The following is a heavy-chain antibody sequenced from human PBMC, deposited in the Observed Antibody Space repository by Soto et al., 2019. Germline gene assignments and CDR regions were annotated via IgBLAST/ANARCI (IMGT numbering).Heavy chain of an antibody. J-gene: IGHJ3*02. CDR3: ARVERGTATTVVDAFDI. V-gene: IGHV4-34*01. CDR2: MSHSGGT. Sequence: QVQLQQWGAGLLKPSETLSLTCAVFGGSVNSGNYYWSWIRQPPGKGLEWIGEMSHSGGTHFNPSLKSRVTISVDTSKNQFSLKMSSVTAAHTALYYCARVERGTATTVVDAFDIWGPGTMVTVSS. D-gene: IGHD1-1*01. CDR1: GGSVNSGNYY.